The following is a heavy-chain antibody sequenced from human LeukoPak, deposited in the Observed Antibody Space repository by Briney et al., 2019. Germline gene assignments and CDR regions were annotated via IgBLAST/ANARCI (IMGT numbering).Heavy chain of an antibody. V-gene: IGHV3-23*01. J-gene: IGHJ4*02. D-gene: IGHD3-22*01. CDR1: GFTFSSYA. Sequence: GGSLRLSCAASGFTFSSYAMSWVRQAPGKGLDWVSGISGSGGTTYYADSVQGRFTISRDNSKNTLYVQMNSLRADDTAIYYCVKDSYYYDNSGYYYVKDHWGQGTLVTVSS. CDR2: ISGSGGTT. CDR3: VKDSYYYDNSGYYYVKDH.